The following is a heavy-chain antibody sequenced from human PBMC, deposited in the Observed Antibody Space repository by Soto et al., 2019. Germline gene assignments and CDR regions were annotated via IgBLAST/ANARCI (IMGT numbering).Heavy chain of an antibody. D-gene: IGHD2-15*01. V-gene: IGHV4-59*01. CDR2: ISYSGST. CDR3: ARADPDASVGY. Sequence: SETLSLTCTVSGGSMSSYYWTWLRQSPGRGLEWIGYISYSGSTYYNPSLKSRVTISADTSKNQFSLRMNSMIAADTAVYYCARADPDASVGYWGQGTLVTVSS. CDR1: GGSMSSYY. J-gene: IGHJ4*02.